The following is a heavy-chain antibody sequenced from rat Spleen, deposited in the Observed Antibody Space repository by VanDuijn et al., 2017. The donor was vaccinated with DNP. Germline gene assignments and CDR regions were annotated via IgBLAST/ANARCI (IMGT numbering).Heavy chain of an antibody. Sequence: EVQLVESGGGLVQPGRSMKLSCAASGITFSTSDMAWVRQAPTKGLEWVASFSSSGGSIYYRDSVKGRFTISRDNAKSTLYLQMNSLRSEDMATYYCVRWNSGHFDYWGQGVMVTVSS. J-gene: IGHJ2*01. D-gene: IGHD4-3*01. V-gene: IGHV5-25*01. CDR2: FSSSGGSI. CDR1: GITFSTSD. CDR3: VRWNSGHFDY.